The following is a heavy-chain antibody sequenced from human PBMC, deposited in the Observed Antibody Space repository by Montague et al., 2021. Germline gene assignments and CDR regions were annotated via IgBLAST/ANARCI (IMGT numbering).Heavy chain of an antibody. CDR2: IYSGGNI. CDR3: ANHPGGGGY. D-gene: IGHD3-16*01. Sequence: SLRLSCAVSGFTVSNNYMSWVRQAPGKGLEWVSLIYSGGNIYYADSVEGRFTISRDSSRITLYLQMNSLRTEDTAVYYCANHPGGGGYWGQGTLVTVSS. V-gene: IGHV3-53*01. CDR1: GFTVSNNY. J-gene: IGHJ4*02.